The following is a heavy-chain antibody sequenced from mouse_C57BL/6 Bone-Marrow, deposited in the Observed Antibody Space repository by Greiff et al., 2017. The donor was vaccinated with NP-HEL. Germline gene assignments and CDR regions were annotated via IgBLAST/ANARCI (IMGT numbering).Heavy chain of an antibody. CDR2: IDPSDSYT. CDR1: GYTFTSYW. V-gene: IGHV1-69*01. Sequence: QVQLQQPGAELVMPGASVKLSCKASGYTFTSYWMHWVKQRPGQGLEWIGEIDPSDSYTNYNQKFKGKSTLTVDKSSSTAYMQLSSLTYEDAAVYCCARYGYYSWFAFWGQGTLVTVSA. CDR3: ARYGYYSWFAF. D-gene: IGHD2-3*01. J-gene: IGHJ3*01.